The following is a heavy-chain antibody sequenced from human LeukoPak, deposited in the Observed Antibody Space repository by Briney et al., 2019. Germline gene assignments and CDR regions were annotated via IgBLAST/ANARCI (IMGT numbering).Heavy chain of an antibody. CDR1: GDSISSSSSY. V-gene: IGHV4-39*07. CDR2: IYYSGST. J-gene: IGHJ6*03. CDR3: ARADYDHVWGSVGYYYMDV. D-gene: IGHD3-16*01. Sequence: SETLSLTCTVSGDSISSSSSYWGWIRQPPGEGLEWIGSIYYSGSTYYNTSLKSRVTISVDTSKNQFSLKLSSVTAADTAVYYCARADYDHVWGSVGYYYMDVWGKGTTVTISS.